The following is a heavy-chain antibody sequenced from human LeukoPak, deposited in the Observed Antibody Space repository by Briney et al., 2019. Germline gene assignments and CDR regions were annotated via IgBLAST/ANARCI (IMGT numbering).Heavy chain of an antibody. CDR2: INHSGST. CDR3: ARSANYYYYLDV. Sequence: SETLSLTCAVYGGSFSGYYWSWIRQPPGKGLEWIGEINHSGSTNYNPSLKSRVTISVDTSKNQFSLKLSSVPAADTAVYYCARSANYYYYLDVWGKGTTVTVSS. V-gene: IGHV4-34*01. J-gene: IGHJ6*03. CDR1: GGSFSGYY.